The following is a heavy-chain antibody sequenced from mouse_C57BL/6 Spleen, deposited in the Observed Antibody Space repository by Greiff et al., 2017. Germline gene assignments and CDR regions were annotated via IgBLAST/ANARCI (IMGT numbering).Heavy chain of an antibody. J-gene: IGHJ2*01. CDR3: ARESYGGNFDY. D-gene: IGHD1-1*01. CDR2: ISDGGSYT. Sequence: EVQLQESGGGLVKPGGSLKLSCAASGFTFSSYAMSWVRQTPEKRLEWVATISDGGSYTYYPDNVKGRFTISRDNAKNNLYLQMSHLKSEDTAMYCCARESYGGNFDYWGQGTTLTVSS. V-gene: IGHV5-4*01. CDR1: GFTFSSYA.